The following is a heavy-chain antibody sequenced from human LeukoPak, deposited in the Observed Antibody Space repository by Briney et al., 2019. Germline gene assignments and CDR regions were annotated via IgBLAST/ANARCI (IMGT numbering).Heavy chain of an antibody. CDR2: IYYSGST. Sequence: PSGTLSLTCTVSGGSISSGGYYWSWIRQHPGKGLEWIGYIYYSGSTYYNPSLKSRVTISVDTSKNQFSLKLSSVTAADTAVYYCARVGVVAATLDNWFDPWGQGTLVTVSS. CDR3: ARVGVVAATLDNWFDP. CDR1: GGSISSGGYY. D-gene: IGHD2-15*01. V-gene: IGHV4-31*03. J-gene: IGHJ5*02.